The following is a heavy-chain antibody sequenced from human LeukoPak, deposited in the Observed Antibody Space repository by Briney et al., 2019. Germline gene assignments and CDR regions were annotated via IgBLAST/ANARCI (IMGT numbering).Heavy chain of an antibody. Sequence: GGSLRLSCAASGFTFSSYGMHWVHQAPGKGLEWVAVISYDGSNKYYADSVKGRFTISRDNSKNTLYLQMNSLRAEDTTVYYCAKDLVGANTGPYYYYYGMDVWGQGTTVTVSS. CDR1: GFTFSSYG. CDR3: AKDLVGANTGPYYYYYGMDV. D-gene: IGHD1-26*01. V-gene: IGHV3-30*18. CDR2: ISYDGSNK. J-gene: IGHJ6*02.